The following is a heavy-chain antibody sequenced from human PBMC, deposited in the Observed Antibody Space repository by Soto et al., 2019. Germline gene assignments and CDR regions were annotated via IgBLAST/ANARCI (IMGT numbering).Heavy chain of an antibody. CDR2: VNPHGDTT. D-gene: IGHD2-21*02. V-gene: IGHV1-46*01. J-gene: IGHJ4*02. CDR1: GYSSSNYY. CDR3: ASVTTIWSN. Sequence: QVQVVQSGAEVKEPGASVKVSCKASGYSSSNYYTHWVRQAPGQGLEWMGIVNPHGDTTNYAQRFQGRVALTRDTSTNTDYMDLSRLTSDDTAIYFCASVTTIWSNWGQGTLVTVSS.